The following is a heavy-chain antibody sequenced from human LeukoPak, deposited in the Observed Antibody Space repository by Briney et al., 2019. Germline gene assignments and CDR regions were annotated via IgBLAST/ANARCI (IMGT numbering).Heavy chain of an antibody. CDR2: MNSNSGNT. CDR1: GYTFTSYD. V-gene: IGHV1-8*01. D-gene: IGHD2-2*01. J-gene: IGHJ4*02. CDR3: ARGIGDIVVVPAASGLDY. Sequence: ASVKVSCKASGYTFTSYDINWVRQATGQGLEWMGWMNSNSGNTGYAQKFQGRVTMTRNTSISTAYMELSSLRSEDTAVYYCARGIGDIVVVPAASGLDYWGQGTLVTVSS.